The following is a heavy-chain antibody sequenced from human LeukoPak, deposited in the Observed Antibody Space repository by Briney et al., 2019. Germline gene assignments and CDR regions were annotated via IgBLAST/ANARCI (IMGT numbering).Heavy chain of an antibody. CDR1: GFTFSSYS. J-gene: IGHJ4*02. V-gene: IGHV3-48*01. CDR3: AGTLDVKLAYCGGDCYFFDY. CDR2: ISSSSSTI. Sequence: GGSLRLSCAASGFTFSSYSMNWVRQAPGKGLEWVSYISSSSSTIYYADSVKGRFTISRDNAKNSLYLQMNSLRAEDAAVYYCAGTLDVKLAYCGGDCYFFDYWGQETLVTVSS. D-gene: IGHD2-21*02.